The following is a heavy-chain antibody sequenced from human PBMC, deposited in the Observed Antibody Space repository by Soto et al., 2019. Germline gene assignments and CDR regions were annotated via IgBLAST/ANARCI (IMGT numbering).Heavy chain of an antibody. CDR3: AKDAPFTYDGAWYR. Sequence: EVQLLESGGGLVQPGGSLRLSCAASGFTFSTYAMSWVRQAPGKGLEWVSAMRGSGDPTYYADSVKGRFTISRDNSKNTMYRQMSSLRVDDTAVYYCAKDAPFTYDGAWYRWGQGTLVTVSS. J-gene: IGHJ4*02. D-gene: IGHD6-19*01. CDR1: GFTFSTYA. V-gene: IGHV3-23*01. CDR2: MRGSGDPT.